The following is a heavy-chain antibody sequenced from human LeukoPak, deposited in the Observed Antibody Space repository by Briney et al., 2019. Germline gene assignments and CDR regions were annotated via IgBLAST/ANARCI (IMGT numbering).Heavy chain of an antibody. D-gene: IGHD5-24*01. J-gene: IGHJ4*02. Sequence: PGGSLRLSCAASGFTFSSYAMSWVRQAPGKGLEWVSAISGSGGSTYYADSVKGRFTVSRDNSKNTLYLQMNSLRAEDTAVYYCAKALQRRDGYNLDYWGQGTLVTVSS. CDR2: ISGSGGST. CDR3: AKALQRRDGYNLDY. V-gene: IGHV3-23*01. CDR1: GFTFSSYA.